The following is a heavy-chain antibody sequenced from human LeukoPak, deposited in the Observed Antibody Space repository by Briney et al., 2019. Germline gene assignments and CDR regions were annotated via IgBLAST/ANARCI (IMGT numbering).Heavy chain of an antibody. J-gene: IGHJ4*02. D-gene: IGHD2-2*01. CDR2: ISNSGGT. Sequence: SETLSLTCTVSGASISSYYWTWVRQPPGKGLEWIGYISNSGGTNYNPSLTRRVTISVDTSKNQFSLKLTSVTAADTAIYFCTRHSTSSPPSAYWGQGTLVTVSS. CDR3: TRHSTSSPPSAY. V-gene: IGHV4-59*08. CDR1: GASISSYY.